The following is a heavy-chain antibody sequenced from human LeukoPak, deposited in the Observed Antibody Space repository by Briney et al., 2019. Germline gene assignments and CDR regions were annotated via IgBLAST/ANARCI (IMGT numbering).Heavy chain of an antibody. CDR2: IIPIFGTA. V-gene: IGHV1-69*13. CDR1: GGTFSSYA. D-gene: IGHD6-6*01. J-gene: IGHJ1*01. CDR3: ARDPIRYSSSSGGDFQH. Sequence: SVKVSCKASGGTFSSYAISWVRQAPGQGLEWMGGIIPIFGTANYAQKFQGRVTITADESTSTAYMELSSLRSEDTAVYYCARDPIRYSSSSGGDFQHWGQGTLVTVSS.